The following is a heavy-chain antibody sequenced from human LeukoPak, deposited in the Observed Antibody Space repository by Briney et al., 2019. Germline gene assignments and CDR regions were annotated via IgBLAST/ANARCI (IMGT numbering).Heavy chain of an antibody. D-gene: IGHD2-15*01. CDR2: ISYDGRNK. V-gene: IGHV3-30*18. CDR3: ANLNLGGDY. CDR1: GFTFSSYG. Sequence: GGSLRLSCAASGFTFSSYGMHWVRQAPGKGLEWVADISYDGRNKYYADSVKGRFTISRDNSKNTLYLQMNSLRVEDTAVYFCANLNLGGDYWGQGTLVTVSS. J-gene: IGHJ4*02.